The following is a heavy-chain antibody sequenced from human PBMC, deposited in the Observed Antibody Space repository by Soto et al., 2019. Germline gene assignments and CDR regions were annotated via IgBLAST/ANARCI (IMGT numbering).Heavy chain of an antibody. J-gene: IGHJ6*02. CDR2: IYYSGST. D-gene: IGHD3-16*02. CDR3: ARWSHILYDYVWGSYRYDLIDF. V-gene: IGHV4-31*03. CDR1: GGSISSGGYY. Sequence: SENLSLTCTVSGGSISSGGYYWSWIRQHPGKGLEWIGYIYYSGSTYYNPTLKSRVTISVDTSKNQFSLKLSSVTAADTAVYYCARWSHILYDYVWGSYRYDLIDFSGQRTTVTVS.